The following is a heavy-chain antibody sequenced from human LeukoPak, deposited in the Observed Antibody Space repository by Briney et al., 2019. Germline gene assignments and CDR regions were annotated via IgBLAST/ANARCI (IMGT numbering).Heavy chain of an antibody. CDR2: IYPGDSDT. CDR3: ARHREFMVRGAVTAYGMDV. D-gene: IGHD3-10*01. CDR1: GYSFTSYW. Sequence: GESLKISCKGSGYSFTSYWIGWVRQMPGKGLEWMGIIYPGDSDTRYSPSFQGQVTISADKSISTAYLQWSSLKASDTAMYYCARHREFMVRGAVTAYGMDVWGKGTTVTVSS. J-gene: IGHJ6*04. V-gene: IGHV5-51*01.